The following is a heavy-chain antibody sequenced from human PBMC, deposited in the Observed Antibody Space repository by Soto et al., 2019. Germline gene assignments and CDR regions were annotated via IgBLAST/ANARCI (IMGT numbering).Heavy chain of an antibody. CDR3: LRRSGFDYFVAFDV. Sequence: QVQLVESGGALVRPGGSLRLSCAASGFIFSGHYMTWIRQAPGKGLEWIAYISLTGSVIHYADSVKGRFTISRDNGKNTLYLQMDSLRAEDSAVDYCLRRSGFDYFVAFDVSGPGTVVTVSS. CDR2: ISLTGSVI. V-gene: IGHV3-11*01. CDR1: GFIFSGHY. J-gene: IGHJ3*01. D-gene: IGHD5-12*01.